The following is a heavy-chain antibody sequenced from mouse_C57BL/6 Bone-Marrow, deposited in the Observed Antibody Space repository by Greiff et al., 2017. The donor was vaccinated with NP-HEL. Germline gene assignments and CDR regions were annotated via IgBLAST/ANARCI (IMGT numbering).Heavy chain of an antibody. Sequence: VQLKESVAELVRPGASVKLSCTASGFNIKNTYMHWVKQRPEQGLEWIGRIDPANGNTKYAPKFQGKATITADTSSNTAYLQLSSLTSEDTAIYCCALPYDGYYVGYFDVWGTGTTVTVSS. J-gene: IGHJ1*03. CDR3: ALPYDGYYVGYFDV. V-gene: IGHV14-3*01. CDR2: IDPANGNT. D-gene: IGHD2-3*01. CDR1: GFNIKNTY.